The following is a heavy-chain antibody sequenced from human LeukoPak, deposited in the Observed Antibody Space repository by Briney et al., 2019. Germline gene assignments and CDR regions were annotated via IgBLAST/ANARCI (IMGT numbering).Heavy chain of an antibody. CDR2: ISYDGSNK. V-gene: IGHV3-30*03. Sequence: PGGSLRLSCTASGFTFTSDGMHWVRQAPGKGLEWVAVISYDGSNKFYADSVKGRFTISRDNSKNTLSLQMNSLRVEDTAVYYCARGGVGAVTVDYWGQGTLVTVSS. D-gene: IGHD2-15*01. J-gene: IGHJ4*02. CDR3: ARGGVGAVTVDY. CDR1: GFTFTSDG.